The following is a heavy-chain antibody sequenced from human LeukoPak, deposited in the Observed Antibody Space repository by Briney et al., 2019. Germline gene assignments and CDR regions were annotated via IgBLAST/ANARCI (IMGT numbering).Heavy chain of an antibody. Sequence: PGGSLRLSCAASGFTFSSYDMHWVRHAPGKGLEWVEVIWYDGSNKYYADSVKGRFTISRDNSKNTLYLQVNSLRAEDTAVYYCARDRGGDGINYYFDYWGQGTLVTVSS. CDR1: GFTFSSYD. CDR2: IWYDGSNK. D-gene: IGHD5-24*01. CDR3: ARDRGGDGINYYFDY. J-gene: IGHJ4*02. V-gene: IGHV3-33*01.